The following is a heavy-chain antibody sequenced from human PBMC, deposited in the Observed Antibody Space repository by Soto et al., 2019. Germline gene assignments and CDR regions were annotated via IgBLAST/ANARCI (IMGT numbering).Heavy chain of an antibody. J-gene: IGHJ6*02. CDR3: ARDRPSYSSGWYWEAPSGAGMDV. Sequence: VASVKVSCKASGYTFTSYGISWVRQAPGQGLEWMGWISAYNGNTNYAQKLQGRVTMTTDTSTSTAYMELRSLRSDDTAVYYCARDRPSYSSGWYWEAPSGAGMDVWGQGTTVTVSS. V-gene: IGHV1-18*04. CDR1: GYTFTSYG. D-gene: IGHD6-19*01. CDR2: ISAYNGNT.